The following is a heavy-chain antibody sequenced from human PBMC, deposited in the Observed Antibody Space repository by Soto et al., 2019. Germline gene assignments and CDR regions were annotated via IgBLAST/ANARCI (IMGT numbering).Heavy chain of an antibody. J-gene: IGHJ3*02. CDR3: APLGFGGSYEGADYAFDI. CDR1: GFSLSTSGVG. D-gene: IGHD1-26*01. V-gene: IGHV2-5*02. CDR2: IYWDDDK. Sequence: QITLKESGPTLVKPTQTLTLTCTFSGFSLSTSGVGVGWIRQPPGKALEWLALIYWDDDKRYSPSLKSRLTITKTTSKNQLVLTLTNMDPVDTATYYCAPLGFGGSYEGADYAFDIWGQGTMVTVSS.